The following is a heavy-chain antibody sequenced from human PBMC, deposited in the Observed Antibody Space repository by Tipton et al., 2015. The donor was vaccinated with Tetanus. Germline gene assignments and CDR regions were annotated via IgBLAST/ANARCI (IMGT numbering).Heavy chain of an antibody. D-gene: IGHD3-3*01. CDR1: GGSISSADYY. CDR3: ARANYDNSKKGPFDS. V-gene: IGHV4-61*08. Sequence: TLSLTCTVSGGSISSADYYWSWIRQPPGKGLEWLAYVSSSGGTNSNYDLKSRITTSHDTSKNQFFLRLTSVTSADTAVYYCARANYDNSKKGPFDSWGQGTLVIVSS. CDR2: VSSSGGT. J-gene: IGHJ4*02.